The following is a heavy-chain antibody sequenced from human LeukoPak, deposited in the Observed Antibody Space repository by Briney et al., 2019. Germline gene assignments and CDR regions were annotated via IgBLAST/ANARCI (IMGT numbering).Heavy chain of an antibody. Sequence: SGGSLRLSCAASGFTFSNHAMNWVRQAPGKGLEWVSGITGGGGNTYYPDTVEGRFSVSRDNSKNTLYLQMNSLRAEDTAVYYCANLWGDCSSTSCPIRDYWGQGTLVTVSS. J-gene: IGHJ4*02. V-gene: IGHV3-23*01. CDR2: ITGGGGNT. CDR1: GFTFSNHA. CDR3: ANLWGDCSSTSCPIRDY. D-gene: IGHD2-2*01.